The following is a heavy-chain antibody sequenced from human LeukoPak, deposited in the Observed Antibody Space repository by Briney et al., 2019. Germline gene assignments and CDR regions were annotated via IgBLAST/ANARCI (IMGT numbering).Heavy chain of an antibody. CDR1: GYTFTSYG. Sequence: ASVKVSCKASGYTFTSYGISWVRQAPGQGLEWMGWISAYNGNTNYAQKLQGRVTMTTDTSTSTAYMELRSLRSDDTAVYYCAINRGYSSGWYRTGFDYWGQGTLVTVSS. D-gene: IGHD6-19*01. CDR3: AINRGYSSGWYRTGFDY. V-gene: IGHV1-18*01. CDR2: ISAYNGNT. J-gene: IGHJ4*02.